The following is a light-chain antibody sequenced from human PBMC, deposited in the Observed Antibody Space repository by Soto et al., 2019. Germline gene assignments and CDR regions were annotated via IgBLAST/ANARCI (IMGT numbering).Light chain of an antibody. CDR3: SSYTSNSTYV. CDR2: HVS. Sequence: QSALTQPASVSGSPGQSIAISCTGPSSDVGGYNYVSWYQQYPGKAPKLVIYHVSNRPSGVSNRFSGPKSGNSASLTISGLQAEDEDDYYCSSYTSNSTYVFGTGTKVPVL. V-gene: IGLV2-14*01. CDR1: SSDVGGYNY. J-gene: IGLJ1*01.